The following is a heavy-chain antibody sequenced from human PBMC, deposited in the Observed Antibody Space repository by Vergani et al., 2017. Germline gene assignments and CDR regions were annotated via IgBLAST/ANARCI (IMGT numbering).Heavy chain of an antibody. V-gene: IGHV3-30*04. Sequence: QVQLVESGGGVVQPGRSLRLSCAASGFTFSSYAMHWVRQAPGKGLEWVAVISYDGSNKYYADSVKGRFTLSRDNSKNTLYLQMNSLRAEDTAVYYCARDTVVGSDKXLDPWGQGTLVTVSS. D-gene: IGHD2-15*01. CDR3: ARDTVVGSDKXLDP. CDR1: GFTFSSYA. J-gene: IGHJ5*02. CDR2: ISYDGSNK.